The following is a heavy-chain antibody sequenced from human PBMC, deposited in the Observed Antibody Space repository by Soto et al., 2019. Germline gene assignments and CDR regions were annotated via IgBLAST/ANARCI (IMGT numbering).Heavy chain of an antibody. CDR2: IYYSGST. CDR3: ARESYFASGSSYKNRNCFHP. J-gene: IGHJ5*02. V-gene: IGHV4-30-4*01. D-gene: IGHD3-10*01. Sequence: PSETLSLTCTVSGGSISSGDYYWSWIRQPPGKGLEWIGYIYYSGSTYYNPSLKSRVTISVDTSKNQFSLKLSSVTAADTAVYYCARESYFASGSSYKNRNCFHPWGQGTLVTVS. CDR1: GGSISSGDYY.